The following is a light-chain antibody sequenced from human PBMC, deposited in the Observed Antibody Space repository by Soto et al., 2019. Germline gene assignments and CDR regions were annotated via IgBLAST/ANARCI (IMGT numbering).Light chain of an antibody. CDR2: AAS. CDR3: QQYYSYPPIT. Sequence: AIRMTQSPSSLSASTGDRVTITCRASQGISSYLASYQQKPGKAPKLLIYAASTLQSGVPSRFSGSGSGTDFTLTISCLQSEDFATYYCQQYYSYPPITFGPGTKVDIK. J-gene: IGKJ3*01. V-gene: IGKV1-8*01. CDR1: QGISSY.